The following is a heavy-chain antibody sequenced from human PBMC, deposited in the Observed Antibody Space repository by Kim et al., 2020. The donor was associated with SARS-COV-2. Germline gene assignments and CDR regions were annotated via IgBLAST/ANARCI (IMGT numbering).Heavy chain of an antibody. Sequence: DSVQGRFTITRDSTKNTLYLQMNSLRAEDTAVYYCAGEFHGPVVAVLDYWGQGTLVTVSS. D-gene: IGHD2-15*01. V-gene: IGHV3-30*01. CDR3: AGEFHGPVVAVLDY. J-gene: IGHJ4*02.